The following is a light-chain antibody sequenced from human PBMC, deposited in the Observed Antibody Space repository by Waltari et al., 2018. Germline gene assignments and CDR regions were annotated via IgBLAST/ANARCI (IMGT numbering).Light chain of an antibody. CDR2: GAS. Sequence: EIVLTQSPGTLSLSPGERATLSCRASQSVSRALAWYQQKPGQAPRLLIYGASNRATXXXXXXXGSXSGTXFSLTISSLEXEDXXVYYCQHYLRLPATXGQGTKVEIK. V-gene: IGKV3-20*01. J-gene: IGKJ1*01. CDR3: QHYLRLPAT. CDR1: QSVSRA.